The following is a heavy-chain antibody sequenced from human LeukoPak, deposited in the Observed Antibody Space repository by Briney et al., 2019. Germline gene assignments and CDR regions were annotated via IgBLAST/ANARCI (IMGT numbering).Heavy chain of an antibody. CDR2: ISGNGGST. Sequence: AGGSLRLSCAASGFTFSSYAMSWVRQAPGKGLEWVSAISGNGGSTYYADSVKGRFTISRDNSKNTLYLQMNSLRAEDTAVYYCAKGADYGSVFDYWGQGTLVTVSS. CDR1: GFTFSSYA. J-gene: IGHJ4*02. CDR3: AKGADYGSVFDY. V-gene: IGHV3-23*01. D-gene: IGHD3-10*01.